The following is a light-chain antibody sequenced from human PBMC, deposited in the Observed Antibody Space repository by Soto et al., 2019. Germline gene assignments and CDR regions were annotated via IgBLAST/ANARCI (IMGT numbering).Light chain of an antibody. CDR1: QSVLYSSNNKNY. J-gene: IGKJ2*01. CDR3: QQYYSTPFYT. V-gene: IGKV4-1*01. Sequence: DIVMTQSPDSLAVSLGERATINCKSSQSVLYSSNNKNYLAWYQQKPGQPPKLLIYWASTRESGVPDRFSGSGSGTDFTHTISSLQAEDVAVYYCQQYYSTPFYTFGQGTKLEIK. CDR2: WAS.